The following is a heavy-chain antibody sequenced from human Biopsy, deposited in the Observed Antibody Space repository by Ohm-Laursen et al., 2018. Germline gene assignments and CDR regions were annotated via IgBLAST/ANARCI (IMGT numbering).Heavy chain of an antibody. V-gene: IGHV4-4*09. D-gene: IGHD2-15*01. CDR1: GVSITAYY. J-gene: IGHJ6*02. CDR2: IHHSGST. Sequence: SDTLSLTCTVSGVSITAYYWSWIRQPPGKGLECIGNIHHSGSTNYNPSLKSRLTISVDTSKNHFSLKLSSVTAADTAVYYCARMDCSGGSCHYYSYGMDVWGQGTTVTVSS. CDR3: ARMDCSGGSCHYYSYGMDV.